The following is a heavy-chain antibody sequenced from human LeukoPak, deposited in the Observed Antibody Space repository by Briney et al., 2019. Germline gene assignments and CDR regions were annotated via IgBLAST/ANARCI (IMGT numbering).Heavy chain of an antibody. J-gene: IGHJ3*02. CDR2: SSAYNGNT. Sequence: ASVKVSCKASGYTCTSYGISWVRQAPGQGLEWMGWSSAYNGNTNYAQKLQGRVIMTTDTPTSTAYMELRSLRSDDAAVYYCARGLTHRMYYSEGGDAFDIGGQGTMF. V-gene: IGHV1-18*01. D-gene: IGHD3-22*01. CDR3: ARGLTHRMYYSEGGDAFDI. CDR1: GYTCTSYG.